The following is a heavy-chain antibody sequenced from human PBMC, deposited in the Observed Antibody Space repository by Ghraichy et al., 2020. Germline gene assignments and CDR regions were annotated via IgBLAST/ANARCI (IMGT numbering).Heavy chain of an antibody. V-gene: IGHV4-59*01. D-gene: IGHD6-19*01. J-gene: IGHJ4*02. CDR2: IYYSGST. Sequence: SETLSLTCTVSGGSISSYYWSWIRQPPGKGLEWIGYIYYSGSTNYNPSLKSRVTTSVDTSKNQFSLKLSSVTAADTAVYYCARVSYSSGWYFWYYFDYWGQGTLVTVSS. CDR1: GGSISSYY. CDR3: ARVSYSSGWYFWYYFDY.